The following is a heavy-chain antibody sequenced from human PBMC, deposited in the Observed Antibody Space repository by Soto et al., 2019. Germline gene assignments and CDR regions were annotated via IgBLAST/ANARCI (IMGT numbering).Heavy chain of an antibody. V-gene: IGHV1-69*13. CDR2: IIPIFGTA. J-gene: IGHJ6*02. CDR3: ARSSRDGYNYPLYYYYGMDV. Sequence: GASVKVSCKASGYTFSSYAISWVRQAPGQGLEWMGGIIPIFGTANYAQKFQGRVTITADESTSTAYMELSSLRSEDTAVYYCARSSRDGYNYPLYYYYGMDVWGQGTTVTVSS. CDR1: GYTFSSYA. D-gene: IGHD5-12*01.